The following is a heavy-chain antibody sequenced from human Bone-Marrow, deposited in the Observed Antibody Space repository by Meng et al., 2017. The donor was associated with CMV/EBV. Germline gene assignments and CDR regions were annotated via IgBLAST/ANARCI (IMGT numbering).Heavy chain of an antibody. J-gene: IGHJ6*02. CDR1: GFTFSSYG. D-gene: IGHD3-3*01. CDR2: IWYDGSNK. Sequence: GGSLRLSCAASGFTFSSYGMHWVRQAPGKGLEWVAVIWYDGSNKYYADSVKGRFTISRENAKNSLYLQMNSLRAGDTAVYYCARTYYDFWSGYLDVWGQGTTVTVSS. CDR3: ARTYYDFWSGYLDV. V-gene: IGHV3-33*01.